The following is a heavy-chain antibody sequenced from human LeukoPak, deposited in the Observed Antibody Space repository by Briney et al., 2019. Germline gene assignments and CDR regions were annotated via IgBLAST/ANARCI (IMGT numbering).Heavy chain of an antibody. D-gene: IGHD6-13*01. V-gene: IGHV3-74*01. CDR2: IRGDGGGT. J-gene: IGHJ4*02. Sequence: GGSLRLSCAASGLIFSDYWMHWVRQAPGKGLVWVSRIRGDGGGTSYADSVKGRFTVSRDNAKNTLYLQMNSLRAEDTAVYYCARDPSANWGSSWYYFDYWGQGTLVTVSS. CDR1: GLIFSDYW. CDR3: ARDPSANWGSSWYYFDY.